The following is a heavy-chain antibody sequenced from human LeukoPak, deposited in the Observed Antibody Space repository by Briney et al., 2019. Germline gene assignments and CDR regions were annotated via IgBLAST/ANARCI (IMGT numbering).Heavy chain of an antibody. D-gene: IGHD6-13*01. CDR2: ISGSGGST. V-gene: IGHV3-23*01. CDR3: AKVFDSSTPLYGLFDY. Sequence: GGSLRLSCEASGFTFSSYAMSWFRQAPGKGLEWVSAISGSGGSTFYADSVKGRFTISRDNSKNTLYLQMNSLRAEDTAVFYCAKVFDSSTPLYGLFDYWGQGSLVTVSS. J-gene: IGHJ4*02. CDR1: GFTFSSYA.